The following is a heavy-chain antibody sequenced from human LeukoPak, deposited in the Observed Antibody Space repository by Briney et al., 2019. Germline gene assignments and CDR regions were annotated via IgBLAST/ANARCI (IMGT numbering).Heavy chain of an antibody. V-gene: IGHV1-8*01. D-gene: IGHD2-2*01. CDR3: ARAYCSTTSCYAIVGFPGY. CDR2: MNPNSGNT. J-gene: IGHJ4*02. Sequence: ASVKVSCKASGYTFTNYDINWVRQAAGQGLDWMGWMNPNSGNTGYAQKFQGRVTMTRNTSISTAYMELSSLRSEDTAVYYCARAYCSTTSCYAIVGFPGYWGQGTPVTVSS. CDR1: GYTFTNYD.